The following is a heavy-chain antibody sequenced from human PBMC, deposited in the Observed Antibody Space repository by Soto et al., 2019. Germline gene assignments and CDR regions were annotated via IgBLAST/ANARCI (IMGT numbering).Heavy chain of an antibody. Sequence: QVQLVQSGAEVKELGSSVKVSCKTSGGTFTTSSFVWVRQGPGQGLEWMGGIIPIFSKTNFAPKFQGRVTFNADESTRTVYMDLSSLRSEDTAIYYCATDVVRSTGGDSWGQGTLVTVSS. CDR2: IIPIFSKT. D-gene: IGHD7-27*01. V-gene: IGHV1-69*01. CDR3: ATDVVRSTGGDS. J-gene: IGHJ4*02. CDR1: GGTFTTSS.